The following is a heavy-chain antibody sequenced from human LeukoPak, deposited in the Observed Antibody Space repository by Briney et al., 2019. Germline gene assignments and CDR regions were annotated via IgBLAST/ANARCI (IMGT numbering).Heavy chain of an antibody. V-gene: IGHV3-11*04. D-gene: IGHD2-2*01. Sequence: PGGSLRLSCAASGFTFSDYYMNWIRQAPGKGLEWISYMCSSGSTISYADSVTGRFTVSRDNAKNSLYLQMDSLRAEDTAVYYCARSILPAANAIDYWGQGTLLTVSS. CDR1: GFTFSDYY. CDR3: ARSILPAANAIDY. CDR2: MCSSGSTI. J-gene: IGHJ4*02.